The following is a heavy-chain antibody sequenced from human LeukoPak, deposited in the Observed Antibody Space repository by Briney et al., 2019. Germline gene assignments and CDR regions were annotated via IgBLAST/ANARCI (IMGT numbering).Heavy chain of an antibody. CDR1: GGSISSYY. V-gene: IGHV4-59*13. J-gene: IGHJ6*02. CDR3: ARDLWNRAPYGMAV. D-gene: IGHD1/OR15-1a*01. Sequence: PSETLSLTCTVSGGSISSYYWSWVRQPPGKGLEWVGYIYYSGSTNYNPSLKSRVTISVDTSKNQSSLKLSSVTAADTAVYYCARDLWNRAPYGMAVWGQGTTVTVS. CDR2: IYYSGST.